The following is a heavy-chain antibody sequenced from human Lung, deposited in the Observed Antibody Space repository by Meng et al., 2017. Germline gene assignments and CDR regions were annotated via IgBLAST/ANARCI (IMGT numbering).Heavy chain of an antibody. J-gene: IGHJ5*02. CDR3: VRSSAWVRTGFDP. CDR2: IGHSGFT. CDR1: GGSISTSGYY. Sequence: HLEEAAPGLVKPAGALSLPCSVSGGSISTSGYYWGWIRQPPGKGLEWIGSIGHSGFTYYTPSLKSRVAVSLDTSKSQFSLMLTSVTAADTAVYYCVRSSAWVRTGFDPWGQGTLVTVSS. V-gene: IGHV4-39*01. D-gene: IGHD6-19*01.